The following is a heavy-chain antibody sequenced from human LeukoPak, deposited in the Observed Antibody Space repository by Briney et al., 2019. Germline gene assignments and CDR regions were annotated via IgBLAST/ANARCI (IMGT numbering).Heavy chain of an antibody. CDR3: ARDQYGSGDGYYMDV. D-gene: IGHD3-10*01. V-gene: IGHV3-48*04. CDR2: VSSSGETT. Sequence: GGSLRLSCVGSGFSFSTYGMTWVRQAPGKGLEWVSSVSSSGETTYYADSVKGRFTISRDNAKNSLYLQMNSLRAEDTAVYYCARDQYGSGDGYYMDVWGKGTTVTISS. CDR1: GFSFSTYG. J-gene: IGHJ6*03.